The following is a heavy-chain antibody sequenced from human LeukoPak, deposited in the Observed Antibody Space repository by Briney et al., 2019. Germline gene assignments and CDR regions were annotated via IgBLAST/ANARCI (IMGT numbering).Heavy chain of an antibody. D-gene: IGHD4-11*01. CDR2: INHSGST. J-gene: IGHJ4*02. CDR1: GGSFSGYY. V-gene: IGHV4-34*01. CDR3: ARTTVTTTYFDY. Sequence: SETLSLTCAVYGGSFSGYYWSWIRQPPGKGLEWIGEINHSGSTNYNPSLKSRVTISVDTSKNQFSLKLSSVTAADTAVYYCARTTVTTTYFDYWGQGTLVTVSS.